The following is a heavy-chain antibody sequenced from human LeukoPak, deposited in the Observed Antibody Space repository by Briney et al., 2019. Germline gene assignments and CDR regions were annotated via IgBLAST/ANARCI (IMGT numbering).Heavy chain of an antibody. Sequence: SETLSLTCTVSGGSVSSGSYYWSWIRQPPGKGLEWIGYIYYSGSTNYNPSLKSRVTISVDTSKNQFSLKLSSVTAADTAVYYCARGSKAAPGTFDYWGQGTLVTVSS. V-gene: IGHV4-61*01. CDR1: GGSVSSGSYY. CDR3: ARGSKAAPGTFDY. D-gene: IGHD6-13*01. J-gene: IGHJ4*02. CDR2: IYYSGST.